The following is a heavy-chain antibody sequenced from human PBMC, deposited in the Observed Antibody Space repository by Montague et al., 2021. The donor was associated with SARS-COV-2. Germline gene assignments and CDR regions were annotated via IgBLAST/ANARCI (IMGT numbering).Heavy chain of an antibody. CDR3: ARLDGLGY. V-gene: IGHV4-4*02. D-gene: IGHD3/OR15-3a*01. J-gene: IGHJ4*02. Sequence: SETLSLTCAVSGDSISSSNWWSWVRQPPGKGLEWIGEIYHGGSTNYNPSLKSRVTMSIDESRNQFSLSLSSVTAADTAVYYCARLDGLGYWGQGTLVAVSS. CDR2: IYHGGST. CDR1: GDSISSSNW.